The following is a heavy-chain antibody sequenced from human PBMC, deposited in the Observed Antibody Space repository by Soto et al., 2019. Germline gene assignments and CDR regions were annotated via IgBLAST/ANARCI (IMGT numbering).Heavy chain of an antibody. V-gene: IGHV3-9*01. CDR2: LSWNSGNI. CDR1: GFTFHDYA. Sequence: EVQLVESGGGLVQPGSSLRLSCAASGFTFHDYALHWVRQAPGKGLEWVSGLSWNSGNIGYADSVKGRFTISRDNAKNSMYLQMNSLRVEDTDLYYCAILEKGGMDVWGQGTTVTVSS. J-gene: IGHJ6*02. CDR3: AILEKGGMDV. D-gene: IGHD1-1*01.